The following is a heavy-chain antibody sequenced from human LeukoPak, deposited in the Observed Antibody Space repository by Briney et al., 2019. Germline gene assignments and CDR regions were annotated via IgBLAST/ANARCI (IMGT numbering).Heavy chain of an antibody. CDR3: ARATVATPSEFDY. CDR1: GGSVSSGAYY. D-gene: IGHD4-17*01. Sequence: SETLSLTCTVSGGSVSSGAYYWSWIRQHPGKGLEWIGYISYSGNTYYNPYLRSRASISADTPKSQFSLKLSSTTAADTAVYYCARATVATPSEFDYWGQGTLVTVSS. CDR2: ISYSGNT. J-gene: IGHJ4*02. V-gene: IGHV4-31*03.